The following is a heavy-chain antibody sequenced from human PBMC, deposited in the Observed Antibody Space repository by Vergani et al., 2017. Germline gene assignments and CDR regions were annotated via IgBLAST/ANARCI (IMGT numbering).Heavy chain of an antibody. V-gene: IGHV3-NL1*01. Sequence: QVQLVESGGGVVQPGRSLRLSCAASGFTFSSYAMHWVRQAPGKGLEWVSVIKSDGRTSYAESVRGRFTISRDTSRNAVYLQMNILRVEDTGVYYCTRSDCSGTTCYGHYFNLWGHGILVTVSS. D-gene: IGHD2-15*01. J-gene: IGHJ4*01. CDR1: GFTFSSYA. CDR3: TRSDCSGTTCYGHYFNL. CDR2: IKSDGRT.